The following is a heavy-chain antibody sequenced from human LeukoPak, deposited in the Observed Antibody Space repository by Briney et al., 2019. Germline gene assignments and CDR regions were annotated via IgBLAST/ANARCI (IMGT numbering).Heavy chain of an antibody. D-gene: IGHD2-15*01. Sequence: SVKVSCKASGGTLSSYGISWVRQAPGQGLEWMGRIIPILGIATYAQKFQGGVTITADKSTSTAYMELSSLRSEDTAVYYCARHGYCSGGSCPRDVYWGQGTLVTVSS. J-gene: IGHJ4*02. CDR2: IIPILGIA. V-gene: IGHV1-69*04. CDR3: ARHGYCSGGSCPRDVY. CDR1: GGTLSSYG.